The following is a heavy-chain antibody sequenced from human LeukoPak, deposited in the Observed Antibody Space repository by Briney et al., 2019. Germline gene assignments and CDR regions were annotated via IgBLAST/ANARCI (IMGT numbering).Heavy chain of an antibody. J-gene: IGHJ4*02. V-gene: IGHV1-46*01. CDR2: INPSGGST. D-gene: IGHD1-26*01. Sequence: ASVKVSCKASGYTFTSYYMHWVRQAPGQGLEWRGIINPSGGSTSYAQKFRGRVTMTRDTSTSTVYMELSSLRSEDTAVYYCARDTGELLPFDYWGQGTLVTVSS. CDR1: GYTFTSYY. CDR3: ARDTGELLPFDY.